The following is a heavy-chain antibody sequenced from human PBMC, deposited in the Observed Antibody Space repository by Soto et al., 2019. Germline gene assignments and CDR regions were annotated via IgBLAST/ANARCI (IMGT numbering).Heavy chain of an antibody. CDR2: IDHSRTT. CDR3: ARVRQYCSGTSCYFDP. Sequence: QVQLQESGPGLVKPSETLSLTCAVSGGSISSSNWWHWVRQPPGKGLEWIGGIDHSRTTNYNPSLKSRVAISVDKSKNQFTLQLNSVTAADTAVYYCARVRQYCSGTSCYFDPWGQGTLVTVSS. D-gene: IGHD2-2*01. CDR1: GGSISSSNW. J-gene: IGHJ5*02. V-gene: IGHV4-4*02.